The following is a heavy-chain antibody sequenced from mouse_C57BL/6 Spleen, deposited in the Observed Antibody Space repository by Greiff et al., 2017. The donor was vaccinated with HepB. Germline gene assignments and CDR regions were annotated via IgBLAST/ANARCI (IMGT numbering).Heavy chain of an antibody. CDR1: GFTFSSYA. CDR3: TREDDFYAMDY. Sequence: EVQVVESGEGLVKPGGSLKLSCAASGFTFSSYAMSWVRQTPEKRLEWVAYISSGGDYIYYADTVKGRFTISRDNARNTLYLQMSSLKSEDTAMYYCTREDDFYAMDYWGQGTSVTVSS. V-gene: IGHV5-9-1*02. J-gene: IGHJ4*01. D-gene: IGHD2-4*01. CDR2: ISSGGDYI.